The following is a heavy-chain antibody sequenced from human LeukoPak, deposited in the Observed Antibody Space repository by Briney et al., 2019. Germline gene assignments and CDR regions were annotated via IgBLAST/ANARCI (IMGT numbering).Heavy chain of an antibody. CDR3: AKDEWELLPGAFDI. Sequence: PGRSLRLSCAASGFTFSSYGMHWVRQAPGKGLEWVAFIRYDGSNKYYADSVKGRFTISRDNSKNTLYLQMNSLRAEDTAVYYCAKDEWELLPGAFDIWGQGTMVTVSS. CDR1: GFTFSSYG. J-gene: IGHJ3*02. CDR2: IRYDGSNK. D-gene: IGHD1-26*01. V-gene: IGHV3-30*02.